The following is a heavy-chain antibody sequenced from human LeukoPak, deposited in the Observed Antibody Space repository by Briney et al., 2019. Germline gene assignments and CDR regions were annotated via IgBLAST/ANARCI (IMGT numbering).Heavy chain of an antibody. CDR3: ARDLRTHRSAAYDAFDI. CDR1: GFTFSSYG. D-gene: IGHD1-14*01. V-gene: IGHV3-33*01. J-gene: IGHJ3*02. CDR2: IWYDGSNK. Sequence: GRSLRLSCAASGFTFSSYGMHWVRQAPGKGLEWVAVIWYDGSNKYYADSVKGRFTISRDNSKNTLYLQMYSLRAEDTAVYYCARDLRTHRSAAYDAFDIWGQGTMVTVSS.